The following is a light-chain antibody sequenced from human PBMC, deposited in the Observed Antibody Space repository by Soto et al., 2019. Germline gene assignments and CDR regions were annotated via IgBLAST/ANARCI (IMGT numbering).Light chain of an antibody. J-gene: IGKJ4*01. CDR2: GAS. CDR3: QQDSSYPLT. V-gene: IGKV3-15*01. CDR1: QSVSSN. Sequence: EIVMTQSPATLSVSPGEIATLSFRASQSVSSNLAWYQQKPGQAPRLLIYGASTRATGIPARFSGSGSGTEFTLTISSLQSEHLGVYYCQQDSSYPLTFGGGTKVDIK.